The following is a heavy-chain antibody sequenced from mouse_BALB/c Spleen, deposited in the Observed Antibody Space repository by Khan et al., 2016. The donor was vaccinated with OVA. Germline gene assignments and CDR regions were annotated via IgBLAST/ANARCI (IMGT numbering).Heavy chain of an antibody. CDR2: IDPSTDYT. CDR3: VKHGSSAAWFTY. V-gene: IGHV1-7*01. J-gene: IGHJ3*01. CDR1: GYTFTSYW. Sequence: QVQLQQSGAELAKPGASVKMSCKASGYTFTSYWMHWVKQRPGQGLEWIGYIDPSTDYTEYNQKFRDKATLTVDKSSTTVYMQLTSLTSEDSAVYYCVKHGSSAAWFTYWGQGTLVTVAA. D-gene: IGHD1-1*01.